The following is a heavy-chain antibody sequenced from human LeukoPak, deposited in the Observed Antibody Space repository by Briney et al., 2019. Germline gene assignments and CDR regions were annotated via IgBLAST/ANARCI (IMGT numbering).Heavy chain of an antibody. CDR2: IYTSGST. CDR3: ARDSGGVGELFYYYMDV. D-gene: IGHD3-10*01. V-gene: IGHV4-61*02. CDR1: GGSISSGSYY. Sequence: SQTLSLTCTVSGGSISSGSYYWSWIRQPAGKGLEWIGRIYTSGSTNYNPSLKSRVTMSVDTSKNQFSLKLSSVTAADTAVYYCARDSGGVGELFYYYMDVWGKGTTVTVSS. J-gene: IGHJ6*03.